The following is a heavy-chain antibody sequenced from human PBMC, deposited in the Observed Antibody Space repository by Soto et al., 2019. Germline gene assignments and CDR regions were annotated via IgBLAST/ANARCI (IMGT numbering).Heavy chain of an antibody. CDR2: TYFRSKWYN. Sequence: SQTLSLTCAISGDSVSSNTASWNWIRQSPSRVLEWLGRTYFRSKWYNDYAVSVKSRTIINPDTSNNQFSLQLNSVTPEDTAVYFSAKGDNLGPKTGYAFDPWGQGIMVTVSS. CDR1: GDSVSSNTAS. J-gene: IGHJ5*02. CDR3: AKGDNLGPKTGYAFDP. V-gene: IGHV6-1*01. D-gene: IGHD5-12*01.